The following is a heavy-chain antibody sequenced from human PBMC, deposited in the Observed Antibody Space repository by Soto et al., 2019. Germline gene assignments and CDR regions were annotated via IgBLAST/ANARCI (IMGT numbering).Heavy chain of an antibody. CDR1: GYTFTYRY. V-gene: IGHV1-45*02. CDR2: ITPFNGNT. Sequence: GASLKVSCKASGYTFTYRYLHWVRQAPGQALEWMGWITPFNGNTNYAQKFQDRVTMTRDRSTSTAYMELSSLRPEDTAVYYCARIAAGYWGQGTLVTVSS. CDR3: ARIAAGY. D-gene: IGHD6-25*01. J-gene: IGHJ4*02.